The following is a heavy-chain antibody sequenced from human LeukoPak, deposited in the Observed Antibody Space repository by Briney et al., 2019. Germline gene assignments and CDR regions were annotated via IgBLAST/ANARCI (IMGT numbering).Heavy chain of an antibody. J-gene: IGHJ6*03. D-gene: IGHD2-15*01. Sequence: SETLSLTCAVYGGSFSGYYWSWIRQPPGKGLEWIGEINHSGSTNYNPSLKSRVTISVDTSKNQFSLKLSSVTAADTAVYYCARVINCSGGSCYYYYMDVWGKGTTVTVSS. V-gene: IGHV4-34*01. CDR1: GGSFSGYY. CDR2: INHSGST. CDR3: ARVINCSGGSCYYYYMDV.